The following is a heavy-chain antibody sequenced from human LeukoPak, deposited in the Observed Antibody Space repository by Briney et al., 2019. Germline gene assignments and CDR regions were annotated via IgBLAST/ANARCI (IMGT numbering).Heavy chain of an antibody. Sequence: GGSLRLSCAASGFTFSSYSMNWVRQAPGKGLEWVSYISSSGSTIYYADSVKGRFTISRDNAKNSLYLQMNSLRAEDTAVYYCARGGAYGGNSFDYWGQGTLVTVSS. V-gene: IGHV3-48*04. J-gene: IGHJ4*02. CDR1: GFTFSSYS. CDR2: ISSSGSTI. D-gene: IGHD4-23*01. CDR3: ARGGAYGGNSFDY.